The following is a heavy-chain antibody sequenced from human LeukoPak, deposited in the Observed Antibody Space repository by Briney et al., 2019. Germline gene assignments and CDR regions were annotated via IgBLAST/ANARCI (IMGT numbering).Heavy chain of an antibody. CDR2: IYYSGST. CDR1: GYSISSGYY. J-gene: IGHJ4*02. Sequence: SETLSLTCTVSGYSISSGYYWGWIRQPPGKGLEWIGSIYYSGSTYYNPSLKSRVTISVDTSKNQFSLRLSSVTAADTAVYYCASLYYYDSSGYYYWGQGTLVTVSS. CDR3: ASLYYYDSSGYYY. V-gene: IGHV4-38-2*02. D-gene: IGHD3-22*01.